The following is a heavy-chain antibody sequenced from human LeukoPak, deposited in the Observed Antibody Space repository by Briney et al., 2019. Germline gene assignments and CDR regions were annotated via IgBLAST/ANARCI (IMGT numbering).Heavy chain of an antibody. Sequence: GGSLRLSCAASGFIFSSYGMHWVRQAPRKGLECVAFIRSDGSNEYYADSVKGRFTISRDNSKSTVFLQMNSLRTEDTAVYYCAKDGRITGTTVHSLDYVFDIWGQGTMVTVSS. CDR2: IRSDGSNE. V-gene: IGHV3-30*02. J-gene: IGHJ3*02. D-gene: IGHD1-7*01. CDR3: AKDGRITGTTVHSLDYVFDI. CDR1: GFIFSSYG.